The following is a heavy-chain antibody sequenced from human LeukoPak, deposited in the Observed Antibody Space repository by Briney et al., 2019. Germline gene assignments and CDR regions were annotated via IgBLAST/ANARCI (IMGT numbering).Heavy chain of an antibody. J-gene: IGHJ3*02. CDR1: GFTFSSYS. CDR3: AKDGTSGAFDI. Sequence: GGSLRLSCAASGFTFSSYSMNWVRQAPGKGLEWVSVISGSGGSTYYADSVKGRFTISRDNSKNTLYLQMNSLRAEDTAVYYCAKDGTSGAFDIWGQGTMVTVSS. CDR2: ISGSGGST. V-gene: IGHV3-23*01. D-gene: IGHD1-26*01.